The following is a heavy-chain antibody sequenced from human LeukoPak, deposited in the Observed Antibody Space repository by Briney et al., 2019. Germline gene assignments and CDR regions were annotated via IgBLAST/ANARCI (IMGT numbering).Heavy chain of an antibody. Sequence: SETLSLTCAVYGGSCDDYYCSWLRQPPGKGLEWIGEIHPSGVFYYNSSLLSRVTIPIDTSKSQFSLRLTSVTAADTAFYYCARGRDRSKAGDHWGQGSLVTVSS. V-gene: IGHV4-34*01. CDR3: ARGRDRSKAGDH. J-gene: IGHJ4*02. CDR1: GGSCDDYY. CDR2: IHPSGVF.